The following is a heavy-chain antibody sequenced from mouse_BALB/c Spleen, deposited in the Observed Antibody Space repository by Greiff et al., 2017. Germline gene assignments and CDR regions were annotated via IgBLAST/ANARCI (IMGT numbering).Heavy chain of an antibody. V-gene: IGHV1-82*01. CDR3: ARYDYVYAMDY. CDR1: GYAFSSSW. D-gene: IGHD2-4*01. Sequence: QVQLQQSGPELVKPGASVKISCKASGYAFSSSWMNWVKQRPGQGLEWIGRIYPGDGDTNYNGKFKGKATLTADKSSSTAYMQLSSLTSVDSAVYFCARYDYVYAMDYWGQGTSVTVSS. J-gene: IGHJ4*01. CDR2: IYPGDGDT.